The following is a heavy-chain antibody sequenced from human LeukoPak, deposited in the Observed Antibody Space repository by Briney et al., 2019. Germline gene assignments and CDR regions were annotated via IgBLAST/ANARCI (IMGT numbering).Heavy chain of an antibody. CDR2: IKQDGAEK. CDR3: ARVGAWDLQRVFEY. V-gene: IGHV3-7*01. CDR1: GFRFGDYW. J-gene: IGHJ4*02. D-gene: IGHD1-26*01. Sequence: GGSLRLSCAASGFRFGDYWMTWARHIPGKWLEWVASIKQDGAEKHYAESVEGRFIISRDNAKNSLYLEMDSLKVEDTAVYYCARVGAWDLQRVFEYWGQGTLVTVSS.